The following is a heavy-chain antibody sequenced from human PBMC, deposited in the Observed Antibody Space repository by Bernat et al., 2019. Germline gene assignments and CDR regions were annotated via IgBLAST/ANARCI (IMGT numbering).Heavy chain of an antibody. Sequence: QVQLVESGGGVVQPGRSLRLSCAASGFTFSSYAMHWVRQAPGKGLEWVAVISYDGSNKYYADSVKGRFTISREKSKNTLYLQMNSMRAEDTAVYYCARESKAAAGKVNFQHWGQGTLVTVSS. CDR1: GFTFSSYA. CDR2: ISYDGSNK. D-gene: IGHD6-13*01. J-gene: IGHJ1*01. V-gene: IGHV3-30-3*01. CDR3: ARESKAAAGKVNFQH.